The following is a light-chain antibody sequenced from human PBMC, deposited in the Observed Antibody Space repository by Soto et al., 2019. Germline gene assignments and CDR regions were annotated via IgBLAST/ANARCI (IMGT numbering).Light chain of an antibody. CDR1: QSIRSTY. CDR2: DAS. CDR3: QQYFGSLYT. J-gene: IGKJ2*01. V-gene: IGKV3-20*01. Sequence: SVLTQSPGTLSLSPGEGATLSCRTSQSIRSTYLAWYQQRPGQAPRLLIYDASSRATGIPDRFSGSGSGTDFTLTISRLEPEDFAVYYCQQYFGSLYTFCQGTKLEIK.